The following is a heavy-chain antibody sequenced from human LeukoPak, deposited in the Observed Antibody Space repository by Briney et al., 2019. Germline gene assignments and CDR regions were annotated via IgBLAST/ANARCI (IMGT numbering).Heavy chain of an antibody. CDR2: IYYSGST. D-gene: IGHD5-24*01. CDR3: AISRDGYNAWDY. V-gene: IGHV4-59*01. Sequence: SETLSLTCTVSGGSISSYYWSWIRQPPGKGLEWIGYIYYSGSTNYNPSLKSRVTISVDTSKNQFSLKLSSVTAADTAVYYCAISRDGYNAWDYWGQGTLVTVSS. J-gene: IGHJ4*02. CDR1: GGSISSYY.